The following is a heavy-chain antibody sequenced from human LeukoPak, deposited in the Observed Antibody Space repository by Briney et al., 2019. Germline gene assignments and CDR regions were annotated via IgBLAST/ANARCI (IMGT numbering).Heavy chain of an antibody. CDR2: ISSSSSTI. CDR1: GFTFSSYS. V-gene: IGHV3-48*01. J-gene: IGHJ2*01. D-gene: IGHD2-15*01. Sequence: AGGSLRLSCAASGFTFSSYSMNWVRQAPGKGLEWVSYISSSSSTIYYADSVKGRFTISRDNAKNSLYLQMNNLRAEDTAIYYCAKDNGGSSSWYFDLWGRGTLLTVSS. CDR3: AKDNGGSSSWYFDL.